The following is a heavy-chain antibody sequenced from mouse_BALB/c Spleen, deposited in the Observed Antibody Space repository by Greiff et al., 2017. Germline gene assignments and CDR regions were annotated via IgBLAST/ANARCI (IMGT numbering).Heavy chain of an antibody. D-gene: IGHD2-10*02. CDR2: ISSGGST. Sequence: EVKLMESGGGLVKPGGSLKLSCAASGFTFSSYAMSWVRQTPEKRLEWVASISSGGSTYYPDSVKGRFTISRDNARNILYLQMSSLRSEDTAMYYCARGEYGNYPFAYWGQGTLVTVSA. J-gene: IGHJ3*01. CDR1: GFTFSSYA. CDR3: ARGEYGNYPFAY. V-gene: IGHV5-6-5*01.